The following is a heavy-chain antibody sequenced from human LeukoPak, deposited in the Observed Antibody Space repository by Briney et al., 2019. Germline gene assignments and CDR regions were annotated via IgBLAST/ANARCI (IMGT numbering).Heavy chain of an antibody. Sequence: PSETLSLTCAVYGGSFSGYYWSWIRQPPGKGLEGIGEINHSGSTNYNPSLKSRVTISVDTSKNQFSLKLSSVTAADTAVYYCARGPAESGQQLPVYYFDYWGQGTLVTVSS. J-gene: IGHJ4*02. D-gene: IGHD6-13*01. CDR2: INHSGST. CDR3: ARGPAESGQQLPVYYFDY. CDR1: GGSFSGYY. V-gene: IGHV4-34*01.